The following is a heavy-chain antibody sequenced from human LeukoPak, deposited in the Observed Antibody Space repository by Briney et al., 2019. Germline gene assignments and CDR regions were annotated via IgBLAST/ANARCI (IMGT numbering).Heavy chain of an antibody. CDR1: GGSISSYY. J-gene: IGHJ4*02. CDR2: IYTSGST. V-gene: IGHV4-4*07. CDR3: ARADYDILTGYSTIDY. D-gene: IGHD3-9*01. Sequence: SETLSLTCTVSGGSISSYYWSWIRQPAGKGLEWIGRIYTSGSTNYNPSLKSRVPISVETSKNQFSLKLSSVTAADTAVYYCARADYDILTGYSTIDYWGQGTLVTVSS.